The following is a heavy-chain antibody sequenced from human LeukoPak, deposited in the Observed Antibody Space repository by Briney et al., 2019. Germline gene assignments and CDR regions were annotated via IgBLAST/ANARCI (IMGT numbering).Heavy chain of an antibody. V-gene: IGHV1-3*01. CDR1: GYTFTSYA. CDR3: ARVQSSSWGYAFDI. J-gene: IGHJ3*02. D-gene: IGHD6-13*01. Sequence: GASVKVSCKASGYTFTSYAMHWVRQAPGQRLEWMGWINAGNGNTKYSQKFQGRVSITRDTSASTAYMELSSLRSEDTAVYYCARVQSSSWGYAFDIWGQGTMVTVSS. CDR2: INAGNGNT.